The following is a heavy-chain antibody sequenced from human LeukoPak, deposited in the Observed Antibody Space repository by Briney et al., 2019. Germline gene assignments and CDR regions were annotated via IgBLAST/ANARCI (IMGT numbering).Heavy chain of an antibody. V-gene: IGHV3-30*04. J-gene: IGHJ4*02. CDR3: APSSPRLGYYFDY. Sequence: AGRSLRLSCAASGFTFSSYAMHWVRQAPGKGLEWVAVISYDGSNKYYADSVKGRFTISRDSSKSTLYLQMNSLRAEDTAVYYCAPSSPRLGYYFDYWGQGTLVTVSS. CDR1: GFTFSSYA. CDR2: ISYDGSNK. D-gene: IGHD2-2*01.